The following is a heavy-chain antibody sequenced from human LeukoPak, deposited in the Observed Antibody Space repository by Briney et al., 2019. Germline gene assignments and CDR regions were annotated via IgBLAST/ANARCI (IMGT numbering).Heavy chain of an antibody. V-gene: IGHV4-61*02. D-gene: IGHD2-2*01. Sequence: PSETLSLTCTVSGGSISSGSYYWSWIRQPAGKGLEWIGRIYTSGSTNYNPSLKSRVTISVDTSKNQFSLKLSSVTAADTAAYYCARGYCSSTSCYWRYWGQGTLVTVSS. J-gene: IGHJ4*02. CDR2: IYTSGST. CDR1: GGSISSGSYY. CDR3: ARGYCSSTSCYWRY.